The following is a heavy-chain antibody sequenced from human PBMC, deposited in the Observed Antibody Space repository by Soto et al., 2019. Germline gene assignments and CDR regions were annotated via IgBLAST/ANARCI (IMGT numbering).Heavy chain of an antibody. J-gene: IGHJ3*02. CDR3: ARPVGNWNYVSNAFDI. D-gene: IGHD1-7*01. V-gene: IGHV4-39*01. Sequence: SETLSVTCTVSGGSISSGSYYWGWIRQPPGKGLEWIGSIYYSGSTYYNPSLKSRVTISVDTSKNQFSLKLSSVTAADTAVYYCARPVGNWNYVSNAFDIWGQGTMVP. CDR1: GGSISSGSYY. CDR2: IYYSGST.